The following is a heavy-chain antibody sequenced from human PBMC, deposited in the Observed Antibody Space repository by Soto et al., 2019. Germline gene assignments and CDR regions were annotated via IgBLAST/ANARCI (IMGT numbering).Heavy chain of an antibody. D-gene: IGHD2-2*01. Sequence: SLRLSCAASGFTFSDYYMSWIRQTPGKGLEWVSYISSSSSYTNYADSVKGRFTISRDNAKNSLYLQMNSLRAEDTAVYYCARDLGTYCSSTSCSMGDYWGQGTLVTVSS. V-gene: IGHV3-11*06. CDR1: GFTFSDYY. J-gene: IGHJ4*02. CDR2: ISSSSSYT. CDR3: ARDLGTYCSSTSCSMGDY.